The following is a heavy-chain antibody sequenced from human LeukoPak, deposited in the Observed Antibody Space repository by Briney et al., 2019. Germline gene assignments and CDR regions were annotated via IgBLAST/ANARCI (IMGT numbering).Heavy chain of an antibody. V-gene: IGHV3-23*01. D-gene: IGHD3-10*01. CDR1: GFTFSSYA. CDR2: ISGSGGST. J-gene: IGHJ5*02. CDR3: AKVFPYNYGSGAGS. Sequence: QPGGSLRLSCAASGFTFSSYAMSWVRQAPGKGLEWVSAISGSGGSTYYADSVKGRFTISRDNSNNTLSLQLNSLRAEDTAVYFCAKVFPYNYGSGAGSWGQGTLVTVSS.